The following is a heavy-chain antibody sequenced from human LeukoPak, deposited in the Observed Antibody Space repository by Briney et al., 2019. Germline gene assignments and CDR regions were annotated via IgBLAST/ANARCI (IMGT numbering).Heavy chain of an antibody. D-gene: IGHD2-2*01. V-gene: IGHV3-74*01. CDR3: AKLTRGYCNSPACPNWFDP. CDR2: INYDGSTI. CDR1: GFTFSRSW. Sequence: GGSLRLSCAASGFTFSRSWMHWVRQAPGKGLVWVSRINYDGSTITYADSVKGRFTISRDNSKNTLYLQMNSLRGEDTAVFYWAKLTRGYCNSPACPNWFDPWGRGTLVTVSS. J-gene: IGHJ5*02.